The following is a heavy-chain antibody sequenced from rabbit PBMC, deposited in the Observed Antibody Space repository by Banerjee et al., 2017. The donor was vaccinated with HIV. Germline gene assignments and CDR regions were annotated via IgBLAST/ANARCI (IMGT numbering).Heavy chain of an antibody. D-gene: IGHD4-1*01. CDR3: ARDLAGVTGWNFNL. J-gene: IGHJ4*01. V-gene: IGHV1S45*01. CDR1: GFSFSSSYW. CDR2: IYAGSSGST. Sequence: QEQLVESGGGLVQPEGSLTLTCTASGFSFSSSYWICWVRQAPGKGLEWIACIYAGSSGSTYYASWAKGRFTISKTSSTTVTLQMTSLTAADTATYFCARDLAGVTGWNFNLWGPGTLVTVS.